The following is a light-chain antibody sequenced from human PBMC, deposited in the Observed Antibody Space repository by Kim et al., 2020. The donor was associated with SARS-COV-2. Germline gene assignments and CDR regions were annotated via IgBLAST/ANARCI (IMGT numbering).Light chain of an antibody. CDR2: RAS. J-gene: IGKJ4*01. Sequence: EIVLTQSPGTLSLSQGERATLSCRASQSVSSSYLAWYQQKPGQAPRHLIYRASSRSTGISDRFSGSGSGTDFSLTISGLEPEDSVVFYCQQYGSAPLTFGGGTKVEIK. CDR3: QQYGSAPLT. CDR1: QSVSSSY. V-gene: IGKV3-20*01.